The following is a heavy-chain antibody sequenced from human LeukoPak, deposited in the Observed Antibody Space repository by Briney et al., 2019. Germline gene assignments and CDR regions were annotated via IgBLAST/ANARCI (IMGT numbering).Heavy chain of an antibody. V-gene: IGHV3-23*01. CDR3: SKAAGGLSYYYGMDV. J-gene: IGHJ6*04. Sequence: GGSLRLPCAASGFTFTSYAMSWVRQAPGKGLEWVSGISGSGGSTDYADSVKGRFTISRDNSKNTVYLQMNSLRAEDTAVYYCSKAAGGLSYYYGMDVWGKGTTVTVSS. CDR2: ISGSGGST. D-gene: IGHD3-10*01. CDR1: GFTFTSYA.